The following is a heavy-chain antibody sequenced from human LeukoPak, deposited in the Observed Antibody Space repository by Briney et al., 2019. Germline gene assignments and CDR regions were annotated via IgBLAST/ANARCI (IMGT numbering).Heavy chain of an antibody. CDR3: AKVLRRHIVVVTAPIDY. CDR1: GFTFSSYA. D-gene: IGHD2-21*02. CDR2: ISGSGGST. J-gene: IGHJ4*02. V-gene: IGHV3-23*01. Sequence: PGGSLRLSCAASGFTFSSYAMSWVRQAPGKGLEWVSAISGSGGSTYYADSVKGRFTISRDNSKNTLYLQMNSLRAEDTAVYYCAKVLRRHIVVVTAPIDYWGQGTLVTVSS.